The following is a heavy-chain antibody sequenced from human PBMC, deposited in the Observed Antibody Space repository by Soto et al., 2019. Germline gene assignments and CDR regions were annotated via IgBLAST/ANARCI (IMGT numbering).Heavy chain of an antibody. CDR3: ARDWQGDY. D-gene: IGHD2-21*02. CDR2: ISGSGGDT. CDR1: GFTFSRYP. J-gene: IGHJ4*02. V-gene: IGHV3-23*01. Sequence: EVQLLESGGGLVQPGGSLRLSCAASGFTFSRYPTNWVRQAPGKGLEWVSAISGSGGDTYYAASVKGRFTISRDNSKNALDLQMNSLRGEDTAVYYGARDWQGDYWGQGTLVTGSS.